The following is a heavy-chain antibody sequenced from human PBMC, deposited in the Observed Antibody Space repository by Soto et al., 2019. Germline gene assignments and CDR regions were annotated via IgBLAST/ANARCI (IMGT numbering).Heavy chain of an antibody. Sequence: SETLSLTCAVYGGSFSGYYWSWIRQPPGKGLEWIGEINHSGSTNYNPSLKSRVTISVDTSKNQFSLKLSSVTAADTAVYYCARAQGGVITFGGVIVTVRVAFDIWGQGTMVTVSS. CDR3: ARAQGGVITFGGVIVTVRVAFDI. D-gene: IGHD3-16*02. J-gene: IGHJ3*02. V-gene: IGHV4-34*01. CDR2: INHSGST. CDR1: GGSFSGYY.